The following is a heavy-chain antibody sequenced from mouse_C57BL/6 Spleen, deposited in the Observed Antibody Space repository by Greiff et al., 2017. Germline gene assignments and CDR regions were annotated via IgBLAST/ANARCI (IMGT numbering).Heavy chain of an antibody. Sequence: QVQLQQSGAELMKPGASVKLSCKATGYTFTGYWIEWVKQRPGHGLEWIGEILPGSGSTNYNEKFKGKATFTADTSSNTAYMQLSSLTTEDSAIYYCARRRGNDYDVNYYAMDDWGQGTSVTVSS. CDR3: ARRRGNDYDVNYYAMDD. J-gene: IGHJ4*01. CDR1: GYTFTGYW. CDR2: ILPGSGST. V-gene: IGHV1-9*01. D-gene: IGHD2-4*01.